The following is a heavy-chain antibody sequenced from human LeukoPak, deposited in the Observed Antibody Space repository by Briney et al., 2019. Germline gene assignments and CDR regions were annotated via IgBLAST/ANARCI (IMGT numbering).Heavy chain of an antibody. V-gene: IGHV4-39*07. CDR2: IFHSGRT. Sequence: PSETLSLTCTVSGGSISSSSSYWGWIRQPPGKGLEWIGHIFHSGRTSYNPSLKSRVTISVDTSKNQFSLKLSSVTAADTAVYYCAREDKRHAWFDPWGQGTLVIVSS. CDR1: GGSISSSSSY. D-gene: IGHD1-1*01. J-gene: IGHJ5*02. CDR3: AREDKRHAWFDP.